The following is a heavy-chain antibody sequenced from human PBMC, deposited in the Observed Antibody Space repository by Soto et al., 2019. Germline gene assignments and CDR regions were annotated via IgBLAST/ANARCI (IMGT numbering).Heavy chain of an antibody. CDR3: ARAGIVGATSGYFDY. Sequence: PGGSLRLSCAASGFTFSSYGMHWVRQAPGKGLEWVAVIWYDGSNKYYADSVKGRFTISRDNSKNTLYLQMNSLRAEDTAVYYCARAGIVGATSGYFDYWGQGTLVTVSS. D-gene: IGHD1-26*01. J-gene: IGHJ4*02. V-gene: IGHV3-33*01. CDR2: IWYDGSNK. CDR1: GFTFSSYG.